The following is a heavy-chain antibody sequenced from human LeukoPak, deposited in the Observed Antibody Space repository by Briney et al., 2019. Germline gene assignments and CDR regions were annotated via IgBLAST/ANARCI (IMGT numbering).Heavy chain of an antibody. Sequence: PGGSLRLSCTASGFTFGDYAMSWFRQAPGKGLEWVGFIRSKAYGGTTEYAASVKGRFTISRDDSKSIAYLQMNSLKTEDTAVYYCTRSEQLVGSYYYYGMDVWGQGTLVTVSS. J-gene: IGHJ6*02. CDR3: TRSEQLVGSYYYYGMDV. D-gene: IGHD6-13*01. CDR1: GFTFGDYA. V-gene: IGHV3-49*03. CDR2: IRSKAYGGTT.